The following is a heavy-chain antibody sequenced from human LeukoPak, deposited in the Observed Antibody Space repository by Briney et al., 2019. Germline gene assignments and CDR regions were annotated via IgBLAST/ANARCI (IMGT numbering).Heavy chain of an antibody. CDR2: ISYDGSNK. Sequence: PGGSLRLSCAASGFTFSSYAMHWVRQAPGKGLEWVAVISYDGSNKYYADSVKGRFTISRDNSKNTLYLQMNSLRAEDTAVYYWAKTTGDFCSYSDYCGHGTLVTGSS. D-gene: IGHD3-3*01. J-gene: IGHJ4*01. CDR1: GFTFSSYA. CDR3: AKTTGDFCSYSDY. V-gene: IGHV3-30-3*02.